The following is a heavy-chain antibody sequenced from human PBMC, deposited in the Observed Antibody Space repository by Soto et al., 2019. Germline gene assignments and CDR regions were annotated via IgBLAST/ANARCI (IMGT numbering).Heavy chain of an antibody. Sequence: PGGSLRLSCAASGFTFNNYAMTWVRQAPGKGLDWVSTISGNGNTTFYADSVRGRFIISRDNSRNTVYLQMNSPRVEDTAVYYCASGRFGELLLSDLDVLGQGTAVTVSS. CDR1: GFTFNNYA. CDR3: ASGRFGELLLSDLDV. V-gene: IGHV3-23*01. D-gene: IGHD3-10*01. J-gene: IGHJ6*02. CDR2: ISGNGNTT.